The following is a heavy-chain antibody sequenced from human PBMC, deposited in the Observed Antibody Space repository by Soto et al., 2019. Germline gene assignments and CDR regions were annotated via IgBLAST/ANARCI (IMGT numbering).Heavy chain of an antibody. CDR2: FDPEDGET. D-gene: IGHD5-12*01. CDR3: AATYTVATITIDY. J-gene: IGHJ4*02. CDR1: GLSLSELF. V-gene: IGHV1-24*01. Sequence: VKVSWTDCGLSLSELFSRWVQQVPGKGLEWMGGFDPEDGETIYAQKFQGRVTMTEDTSTDTAYMDLSSLRSEDTAVYYCAATYTVATITIDYWGQGTLVTVSS.